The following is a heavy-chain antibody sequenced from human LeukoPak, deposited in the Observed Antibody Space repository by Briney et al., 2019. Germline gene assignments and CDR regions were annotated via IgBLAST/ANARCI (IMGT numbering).Heavy chain of an antibody. CDR2: IGGSGDST. CDR3: AKAGGAYSSSWYLYFDY. Sequence: GGSPRLSCAASAFTFSSYAMTWVRQAPGKGLDWVSTIGGSGDSTSYADSVKGRFTISRDSSKNTLFLQMNSLRAEDTAIYYCAKAGGAYSSSWYLYFDYWGQGTLVTVSS. D-gene: IGHD6-13*01. J-gene: IGHJ4*02. CDR1: AFTFSSYA. V-gene: IGHV3-23*01.